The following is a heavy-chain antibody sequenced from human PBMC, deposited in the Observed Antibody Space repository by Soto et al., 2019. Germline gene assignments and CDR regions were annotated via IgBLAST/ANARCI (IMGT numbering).Heavy chain of an antibody. CDR2: PNPGDGTT. Sequence: QVQLVQSGAEVKKPWASVKVSCKASGYRFTSYSTHWVRQAPGQGPEWMGIPNPGDGTTRYAQKFQGRVTMTRDTSTTTIYMELSSLRSEDTAVYYCARDREPHCGGDCPLDSWGQGTLITVSS. CDR1: GYRFTSYS. J-gene: IGHJ5*01. D-gene: IGHD2-21*02. V-gene: IGHV1-46*01. CDR3: ARDREPHCGGDCPLDS.